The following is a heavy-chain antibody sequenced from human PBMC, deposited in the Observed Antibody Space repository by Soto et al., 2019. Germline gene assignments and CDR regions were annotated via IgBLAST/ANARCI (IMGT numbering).Heavy chain of an antibody. CDR3: DIYGEGHSDV. Sequence: SVKVPCQASGGTFSSYAISWVRQAPEQGLEWMGGIIPMFGTANYAQKFQGRVTITADESTSTAYMELSSLRCEDAAVDYCDIYGEGHSDVWGQGTLVTVSS. J-gene: IGHJ4*02. CDR1: GGTFSSYA. CDR2: IIPMFGTA. V-gene: IGHV1-69*13. D-gene: IGHD5-18*01.